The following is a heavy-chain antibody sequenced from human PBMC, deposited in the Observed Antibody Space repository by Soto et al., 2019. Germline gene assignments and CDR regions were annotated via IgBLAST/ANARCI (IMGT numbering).Heavy chain of an antibody. D-gene: IGHD4-17*01. V-gene: IGHV1-8*01. J-gene: IGHJ4*02. Sequence: QVQLVQSGAEVKKPGASVKVSCKASGYTFTSYDINWVRQAPGQGLEWMGWMNPNSGNTDYAQKFQGRVTMTRNTSISTAYMALSSLRSADTAVYYFERSTNDYDERHWGQGTLVTVSS. CDR3: ERSTNDYDERH. CDR1: GYTFTSYD. CDR2: MNPNSGNT.